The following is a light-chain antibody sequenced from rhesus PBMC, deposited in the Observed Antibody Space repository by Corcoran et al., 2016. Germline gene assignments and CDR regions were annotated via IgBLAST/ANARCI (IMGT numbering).Light chain of an antibody. V-gene: IGKV3-35*01. CDR1: QSVNSN. CDR3: QQESAWPLT. J-gene: IGKJ4*01. CDR2: DAS. Sequence: EIVMTQSPATLSLSPGERATLSCRASQSVNSNLAWYQQTPGQAPRLLIYDASNRATGIPDRFRGSGSGTDFTLTISNLEPEDVGVYYCQQESAWPLTFGGGTKVEIK.